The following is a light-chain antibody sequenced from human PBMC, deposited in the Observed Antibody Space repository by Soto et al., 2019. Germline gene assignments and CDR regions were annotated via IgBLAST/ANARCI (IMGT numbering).Light chain of an antibody. CDR2: EVT. V-gene: IGLV2-8*01. CDR3: SSYAGSTNLI. CDR1: SSDVGGHNY. J-gene: IGLJ2*01. Sequence: QSALTQPPSASGSPGQSVTISCTGTSSDVGGHNYVSWYQQYPGKAPKLMIYEVTKRPSGVPDRFSGSKSVNTASLTVSGLQAEDEADYHCSSYAGSTNLIFGGGTKVTVL.